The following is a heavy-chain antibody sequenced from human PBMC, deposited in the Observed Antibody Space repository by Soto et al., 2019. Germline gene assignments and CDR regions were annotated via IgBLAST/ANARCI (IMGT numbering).Heavy chain of an antibody. V-gene: IGHV1-2*02. CDR2: IHPNSGGT. CDR1: GYTFTGYY. D-gene: IGHD3-3*01. J-gene: IGHJ4*02. CDR3: VRGIVHTISGY. Sequence: ASVKVSCKASGYTFTGYYMHWVRQAPGQGLEWMGWIHPNSGGTNYAQKFQGRVTMTGDTSINTAYMELSRPRSDDTAVYYCVRGIVHTISGYWGQGTLVTVSS.